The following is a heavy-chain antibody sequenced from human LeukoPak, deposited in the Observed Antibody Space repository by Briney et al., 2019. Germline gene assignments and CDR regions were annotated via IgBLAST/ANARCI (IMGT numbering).Heavy chain of an antibody. J-gene: IGHJ6*03. CDR1: GGSFSGYY. V-gene: IGHV4-34*01. Sequence: SETLSLTCAVYGGSFSGYYWSWIRQPPGKGLEWIGKINHSGSTNYNPSLKSRVTISVDTSKNQFSLKLSSVTAADTAVYYCAREAPDILTDWLYYYYMDVWGKGTTVTVSS. CDR3: AREAPDILTDWLYYYYMDV. CDR2: INHSGST. D-gene: IGHD3-9*01.